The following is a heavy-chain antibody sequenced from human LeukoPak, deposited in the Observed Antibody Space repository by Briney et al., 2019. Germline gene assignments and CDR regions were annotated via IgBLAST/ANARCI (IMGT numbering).Heavy chain of an antibody. CDR2: ISYDGGDK. J-gene: IGHJ1*01. V-gene: IGHV3-30-3*01. Sequence: PGRSLRLSCAASGFIFSSYAMHWVRQAPGKGLGWVAVISYDGGDKKYADSVKGRFTISRDNSKNTLYVQMNSLRAEDTALYYCARDVVRGPDDGYFQHWGQGTLVTVSS. CDR1: GFIFSSYA. D-gene: IGHD3-10*02. CDR3: ARDVVRGPDDGYFQH.